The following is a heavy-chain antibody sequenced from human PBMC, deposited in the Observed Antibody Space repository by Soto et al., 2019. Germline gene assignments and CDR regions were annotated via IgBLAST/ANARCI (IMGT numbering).Heavy chain of an antibody. D-gene: IGHD1-26*01. CDR1: GFIFSNYW. CDR3: ARGLPTWRNDAFHI. J-gene: IGHJ3*02. CDR2: IKQDGSEK. Sequence: EVQLVESGGGLVQPGGSLRLSCEASGFIFSNYWMSWVRQAPGMGLEWVANIKQDGSEKYYVDSVKGRFTISRDNAKKSLYLQMNSLGAEDTAVYYCARGLPTWRNDAFHIWGQGTMVSVSS. V-gene: IGHV3-7*03.